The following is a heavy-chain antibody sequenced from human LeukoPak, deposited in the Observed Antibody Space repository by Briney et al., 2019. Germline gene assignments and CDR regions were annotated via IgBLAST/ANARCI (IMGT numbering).Heavy chain of an antibody. D-gene: IGHD4-17*01. Sequence: LGGPLRLSCAASGFTFDDYAMHWARQAPGKGLEWVSLISGDGGSTFYAASVKGRFNMSRHNSKNALHLQMNSLRTEDTAFYYCTKDPDSDYGGYVSSSQDDFWGQGTLVTVSS. V-gene: IGHV3-43*02. CDR1: GFTFDDYA. J-gene: IGHJ4*02. CDR3: TKDPDSDYGGYVSSSQDDF. CDR2: ISGDGGST.